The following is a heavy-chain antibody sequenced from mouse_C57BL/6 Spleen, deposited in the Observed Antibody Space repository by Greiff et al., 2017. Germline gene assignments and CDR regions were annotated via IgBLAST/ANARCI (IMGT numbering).Heavy chain of an antibody. J-gene: IGHJ1*03. Sequence: QVQLQQSGAELARPGASVKLSCKASGYTFTSYGISWVKQRTGQGLEWIGEIYPRSGTTYYNEKFKGKATLTADKSSSTAYMELRSLTSEDSAVYFCARPYYYGSSSWYFDVWGTGTTVTVSS. CDR1: GYTFTSYG. D-gene: IGHD1-1*01. V-gene: IGHV1-81*01. CDR2: IYPRSGTT. CDR3: ARPYYYGSSSWYFDV.